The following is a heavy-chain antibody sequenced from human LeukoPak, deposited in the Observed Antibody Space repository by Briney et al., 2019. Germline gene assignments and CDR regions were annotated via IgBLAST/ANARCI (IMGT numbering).Heavy chain of an antibody. CDR1: GGSISSSSYY. CDR3: ARHVGQQLFYYYYGLDV. Sequence: PSETLSLTCTVSGGSISSSSYYWGWIRQPPGKGLEWIGSMYYSGNTYYNPSLKSRVTISVDTSKNQFSLKLSSVTVADTAVYYCARHVGQQLFYYYYGLDVWGQGATVTVSS. V-gene: IGHV4-39*01. D-gene: IGHD6-13*01. J-gene: IGHJ6*02. CDR2: MYYSGNT.